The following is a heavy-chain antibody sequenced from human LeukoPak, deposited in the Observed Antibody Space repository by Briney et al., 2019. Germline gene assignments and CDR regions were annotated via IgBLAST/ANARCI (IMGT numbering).Heavy chain of an antibody. CDR2: ISYDGSNK. D-gene: IGHD4-23*01. CDR3: ARGAHKRDDYGGFFDY. Sequence: PGGSLRLSCAASGFTFSSYAMHWVRQAPGRGLEWVAVISYDGSNKYYADSEKGRFTISRDNSKNTLYLQMNSLRAEDTAIYYCARGAHKRDDYGGFFDYWGQGTLVTASS. CDR1: GFTFSSYA. J-gene: IGHJ4*02. V-gene: IGHV3-30*04.